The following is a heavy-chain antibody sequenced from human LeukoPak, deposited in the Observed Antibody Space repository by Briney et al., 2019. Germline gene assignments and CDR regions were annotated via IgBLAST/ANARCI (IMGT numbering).Heavy chain of an antibody. V-gene: IGHV4-59*08. CDR1: GGSLSSYY. J-gene: IGHJ2*01. D-gene: IGHD2-15*01. Sequence: SETLSLTCTVSGGSLSSYYWSWIRQPPGKGLEWIGYIYYSGSTNYNPSLKSRVTISVDTSKNQFSLKLSSVTAADTAVYYCARHNCSGGSCYGDFDLWGRGTLVTVS. CDR2: IYYSGST. CDR3: ARHNCSGGSCYGDFDL.